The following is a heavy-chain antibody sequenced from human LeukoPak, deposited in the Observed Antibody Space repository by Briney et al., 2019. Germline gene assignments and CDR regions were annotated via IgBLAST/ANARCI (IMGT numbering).Heavy chain of an antibody. CDR1: GGTFSSYA. V-gene: IGHV1-69*06. D-gene: IGHD2-8*02. CDR2: IIPIFGTA. CDR3: AIGSKYWDFDY. Sequence: SVKVSCKASGGTFSSYAISWVRQAPGQGLEWMGGIIPIFGTANYAQKFQGRVTITADKSTSTAYMELSRLRSDDTAVYYCAIGSKYWDFDYWGQGTLVTVSS. J-gene: IGHJ4*02.